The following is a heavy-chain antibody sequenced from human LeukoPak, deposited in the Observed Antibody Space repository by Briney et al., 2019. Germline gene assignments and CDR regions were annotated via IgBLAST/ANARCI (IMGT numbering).Heavy chain of an antibody. CDR3: ARGEDYGGNFSWYFDL. J-gene: IGHJ2*01. Sequence: SETLSLTCIVSGGSISSGTYYWGWIRQPPGKGLEWIGSIYYSGSTYYNPSLKSRVTISVDTSKNQFSLKLSSVTAADTAVYYCARGEDYGGNFSWYFDLWGRGTLVTVSS. V-gene: IGHV4-39*01. CDR2: IYYSGST. CDR1: GGSISSGTYY. D-gene: IGHD4-23*01.